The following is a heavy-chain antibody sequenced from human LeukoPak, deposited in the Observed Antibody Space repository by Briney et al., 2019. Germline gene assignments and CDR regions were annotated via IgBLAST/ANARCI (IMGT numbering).Heavy chain of an antibody. CDR3: ARESMDSSGYYHY. J-gene: IGHJ4*02. Sequence: GGSLRLSCEASGFTLNNYIMSLVRQAPGKGLEWVSVIYSGGSTYYADSVKGRFTISRDNSKNTLYLQVNSLRAEDTAVYYCARESMDSSGYYHYWGQGTLVTVSS. D-gene: IGHD3-22*01. CDR1: GFTLNNYI. V-gene: IGHV3-66*01. CDR2: IYSGGST.